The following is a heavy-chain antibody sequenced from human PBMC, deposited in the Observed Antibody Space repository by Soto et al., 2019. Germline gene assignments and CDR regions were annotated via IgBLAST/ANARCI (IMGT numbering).Heavy chain of an antibody. J-gene: IGHJ4*02. V-gene: IGHV3-30-3*01. CDR1: GVTFSGFA. CDR2: ILYDGSNR. Sequence: PGGSLRLSCAASGVTFSGFAMHWVRQAPGKGLEWVVVILYDGSNRYYADSVEGRFTISRDNYKNTLYLQMNSLRVEDTAVYYCARGLAGTTHFDSWGQGTLVTVS. D-gene: IGHD1-1*01. CDR3: ARGLAGTTHFDS.